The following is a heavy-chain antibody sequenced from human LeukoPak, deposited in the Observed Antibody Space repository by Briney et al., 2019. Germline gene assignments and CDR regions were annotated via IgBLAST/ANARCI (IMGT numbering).Heavy chain of an antibody. V-gene: IGHV5-51*01. CDR2: IYPGDSDT. CDR1: GYSFTSYW. D-gene: IGHD6-13*01. CDR3: ARRSSSSWYYFDY. J-gene: IGHJ4*02. Sequence: GESLKISCKGSGYSFTSYWIGWVRQMPGKGLEWMGIIYPGDSDTRYSPSFQGQVTISADKSISTAYLQWSSLKAPDTAMYYCARRSSSSWYYFDYWGQGTLVTVSS.